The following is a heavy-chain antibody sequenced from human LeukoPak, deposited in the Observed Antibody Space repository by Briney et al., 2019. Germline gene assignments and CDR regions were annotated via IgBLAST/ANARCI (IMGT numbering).Heavy chain of an antibody. CDR1: GCTFSSYW. D-gene: IGHD3-9*01. J-gene: IGHJ4*02. Sequence: GGSLRLSCAASGCTFSSYWMSWVRQAPGKGLEWVANIKQDGSEKYYVDSVKGRFTISRDNAKNSLYLQMNSLRAEDTAVYYCARVTLSVLRYFDWLFLNFDYWGQGTLVTVSS. CDR2: IKQDGSEK. V-gene: IGHV3-7*01. CDR3: ARVTLSVLRYFDWLFLNFDY.